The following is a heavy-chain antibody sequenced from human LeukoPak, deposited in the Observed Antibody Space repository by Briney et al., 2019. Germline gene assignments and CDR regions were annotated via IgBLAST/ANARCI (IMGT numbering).Heavy chain of an antibody. J-gene: IGHJ4*02. CDR2: ISYDGSNK. Sequence: GGSLRLSCAASGFTFSSYGMHWVRQAPGKGLEWVAVISYDGSNKYYADSVKGRFTISRDNSKNTLYLQMNSLRAEDTAVYYCAKDRLGYHSSGYYFGLDYWGQGTLVTVSS. D-gene: IGHD3-22*01. CDR3: AKDRLGYHSSGYYFGLDY. V-gene: IGHV3-30*18. CDR1: GFTFSSYG.